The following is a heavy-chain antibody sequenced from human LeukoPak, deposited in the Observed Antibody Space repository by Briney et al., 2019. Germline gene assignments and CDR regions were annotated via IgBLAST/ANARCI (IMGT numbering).Heavy chain of an antibody. CDR1: GYTFTAYY. J-gene: IGHJ5*02. V-gene: IGHV1-2*02. CDR3: ASIAAGRDLRPPVP. Sequence: ASVKVSCKATGYTFTAYYMQWVRQAPGQGLEWMGWINPNSGTTNCAQKFQGRVTMTRDTSISTAYMELNRLRSDDTAIYYCASIAAGRDLRPPVPWGQGTLVTVSS. CDR2: INPNSGTT. D-gene: IGHD6-6*01.